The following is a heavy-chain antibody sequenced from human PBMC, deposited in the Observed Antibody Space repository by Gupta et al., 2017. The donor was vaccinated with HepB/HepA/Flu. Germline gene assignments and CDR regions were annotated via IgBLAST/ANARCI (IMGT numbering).Heavy chain of an antibody. CDR1: GSTFIDNA. CDR2: IGSDKYP. D-gene: IGHD3-3*02. Sequence: EVQLLESGGGLVQPVGSLILSWTASGSTFIDNAMIWVRQAPGRGLEWVAGIGSDKYPHYSDSVRGRFSISRDNFKNTVYRQMNSLRAEDTAIYYCAKDLHFWSAMDGWGNGATVTVSS. V-gene: IGHV3-23*01. J-gene: IGHJ6*03. CDR3: AKDLHFWSAMDG.